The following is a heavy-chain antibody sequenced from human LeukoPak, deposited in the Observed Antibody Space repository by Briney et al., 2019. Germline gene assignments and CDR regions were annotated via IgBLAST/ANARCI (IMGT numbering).Heavy chain of an antibody. J-gene: IGHJ4*02. D-gene: IGHD6-6*01. V-gene: IGHV1-18*01. CDR3: ARDQRGEEWPSSIAARGLFDY. Sequence: GASVKVSCKASGGTFSSYAISWVRQAPGQGLEWMGWISAYNGNTNYAQKLQGRVTMTTDTSTSTAYMELRSLRSDDTAVYYCARDQRGEEWPSSIAARGLFDYWGQGTLVTVSS. CDR2: ISAYNGNT. CDR1: GGTFSSYA.